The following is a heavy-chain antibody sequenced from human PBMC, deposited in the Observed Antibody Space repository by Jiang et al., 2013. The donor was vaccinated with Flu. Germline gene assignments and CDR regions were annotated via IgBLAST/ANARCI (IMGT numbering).Heavy chain of an antibody. Sequence: RSLRLSCAASGFTFSSYDMHWVRQAPGKGLEWVAVISYDGSNKYYAELVKGRFTISRDNSKNTLFLQMNSLRPEDTAVYYCAKGEGYCTSTSCYQYNWKYLGDPFDIWGQGTMVTVSA. V-gene: IGHV3-30*18. CDR3: AKGEGYCTSTSCYQYNWKYLGDPFDI. CDR2: ISYDGSNK. J-gene: IGHJ3*02. CDR1: GFTFSSYD. D-gene: IGHD2-2*01.